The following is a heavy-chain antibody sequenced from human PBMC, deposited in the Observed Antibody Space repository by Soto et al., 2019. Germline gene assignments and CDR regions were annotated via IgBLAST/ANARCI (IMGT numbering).Heavy chain of an antibody. D-gene: IGHD2-15*01. CDR3: ATPQKGHCSGGSCYSGARGYYSCYGMDV. CDR1: VGPFSSYA. J-gene: IGHJ6*01. CDR2: IIIIFATE. Sequence: VSFRASVGPFSSYAVRWLRPAPGQGRAWAGWIIIIFATENYAQKFQGRVTITADKSTSTAYMELSSLRSEDTAVYYCATPQKGHCSGGSCYSGARGYYSCYGMDVWGQGTTVTVSS. V-gene: IGHV1-69*06.